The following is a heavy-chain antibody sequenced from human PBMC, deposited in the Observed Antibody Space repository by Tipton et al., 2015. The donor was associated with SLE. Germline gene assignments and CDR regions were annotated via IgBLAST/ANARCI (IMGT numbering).Heavy chain of an antibody. J-gene: IGHJ6*02. CDR2: IYRSGTT. D-gene: IGHD4-11*01. V-gene: IGHV4-4*02. Sequence: TLSLTCAVPGGSINSYNWWTWVRQPPGKGLEWIGEIYRSGTTNYNPSLKSRITISLDKSNNHFSLRLSYLTAADTAVYYCARGPDYSNYYFYRMDVWGQGTAVTASS. CDR1: GGSINSYNW. CDR3: ARGPDYSNYYFYRMDV.